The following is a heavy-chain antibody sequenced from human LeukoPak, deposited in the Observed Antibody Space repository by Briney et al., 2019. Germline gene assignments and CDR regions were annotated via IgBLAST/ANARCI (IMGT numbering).Heavy chain of an antibody. CDR3: ARDYYDSSGYHYFDY. CDR1: GFXFSGYS. J-gene: IGHJ4*02. Sequence: GGSLRLSCTASGFXFSGYSINWVRQAPGKGLKWVSSISSSSSYIYYADSVKGRFTISRDNAKNTLYLQMNSLRAEDTAVYYCARDYYDSSGYHYFDYWGQGTLVTVSS. D-gene: IGHD3-22*01. CDR2: ISSSSSYI. V-gene: IGHV3-21*01.